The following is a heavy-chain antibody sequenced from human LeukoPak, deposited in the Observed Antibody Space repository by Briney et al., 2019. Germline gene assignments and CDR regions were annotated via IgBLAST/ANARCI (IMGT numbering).Heavy chain of an antibody. Sequence: GGSLRLSCAASGFTFSDYYMSWIRQAPGKGLEWVSYISSSGSTIYYADSVKGRFTISRNNAKNSLYLQMNSLRAEDTAVYYCAKDGIRFLEWSNPDYWGQGTLVTVSS. CDR3: AKDGIRFLEWSNPDY. D-gene: IGHD3-3*01. V-gene: IGHV3-11*01. CDR2: ISSSGSTI. J-gene: IGHJ4*02. CDR1: GFTFSDYY.